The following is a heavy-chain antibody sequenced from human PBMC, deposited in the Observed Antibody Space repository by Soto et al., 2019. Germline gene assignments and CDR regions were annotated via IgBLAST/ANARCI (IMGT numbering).Heavy chain of an antibody. CDR2: IYHSGST. D-gene: IGHD6-6*01. J-gene: IGHJ6*02. CDR3: ARGREPRGADRPRFYYGMDV. CDR1: GGSISSSNW. V-gene: IGHV4-4*02. Sequence: KPSETLSLTCAVSGGSISSSNWWSWVRQPPGKGLEWIGEIYHSGSTNYNPSLKSRVTISVDKSKNQFSLKLSSVTAADTAVYYCARGREPRGADRPRFYYGMDVWGQGTTVTVSS.